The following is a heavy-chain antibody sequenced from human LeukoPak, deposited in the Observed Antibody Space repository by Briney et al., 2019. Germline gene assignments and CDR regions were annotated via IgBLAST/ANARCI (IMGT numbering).Heavy chain of an antibody. Sequence: SETLSLTCAVSGYSISSDYYWGWIRQPTGKGLEWIGSVHHSGTPYYNPSLKSRVTISIDTSKNQFSLKLTSVTAAETAEYFCARIAWLQTHYFDFWGQGTLVTVSS. CDR1: GYSISSDYY. D-gene: IGHD5-24*01. J-gene: IGHJ4*02. CDR2: VHHSGTP. CDR3: ARIAWLQTHYFDF. V-gene: IGHV4-38-2*01.